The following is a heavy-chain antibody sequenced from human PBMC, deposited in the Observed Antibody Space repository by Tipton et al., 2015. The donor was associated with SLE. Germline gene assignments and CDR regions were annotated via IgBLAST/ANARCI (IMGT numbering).Heavy chain of an antibody. V-gene: IGHV4-61*02. Sequence: LRLSCSVSGGSSSSTSYFCNWIRQPAGKGLEWVGRVYTTGVTNYNPSLKSRVTMSVDTSKKQFSLRLTSVTAADTAVYYCARGELLGLIDYWGQGTLVTVSS. CDR3: ARGELLGLIDY. J-gene: IGHJ4*02. CDR1: GGSSSSTSYF. CDR2: VYTTGVT. D-gene: IGHD3-10*01.